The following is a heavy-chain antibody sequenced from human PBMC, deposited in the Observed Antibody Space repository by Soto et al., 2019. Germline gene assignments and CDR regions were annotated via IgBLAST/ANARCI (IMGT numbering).Heavy chain of an antibody. CDR3: ARGSRVKIPAATGRDYYYHGLDV. CDR2: INHRGSA. V-gene: IGHV4-34*01. J-gene: IGHJ6*02. Sequence: PSETLSLTCAVYGGSFRGYYWSWIRQPPGKGLEWIGEINHRGSANYNPSVKSRVTISVDTSKNQFSLKLNSVTAADTAMYYCARGSRVKIPAATGRDYYYHGLDVWAQGTAVTVYS. D-gene: IGHD1-26*01. CDR1: GGSFRGYY.